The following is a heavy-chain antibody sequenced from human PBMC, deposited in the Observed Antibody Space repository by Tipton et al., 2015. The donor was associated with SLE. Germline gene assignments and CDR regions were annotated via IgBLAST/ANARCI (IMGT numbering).Heavy chain of an antibody. CDR3: AKDPTPGGGRGYYYYMDV. Sequence: SLRLSCAASGFTFSSYAMSWVRQAPGKGLEWVSVIYSGGSSTYYADSVKGRFTISRDNSKNTLYLQMNSLRAEDTAVYYCAKDPTPGGGRGYYYYMDVWGKGTTVTVSS. J-gene: IGHJ6*03. V-gene: IGHV3-23*03. D-gene: IGHD3-16*01. CDR1: GFTFSSYA. CDR2: IYSGGSST.